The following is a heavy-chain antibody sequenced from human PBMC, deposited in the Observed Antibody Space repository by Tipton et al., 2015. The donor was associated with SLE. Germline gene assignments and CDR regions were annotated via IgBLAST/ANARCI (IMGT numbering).Heavy chain of an antibody. CDR1: GFTFSSYA. J-gene: IGHJ3*02. CDR2: IRHDGSVQ. D-gene: IGHD1-26*01. V-gene: IGHV3-30*02. CDR3: AKDAFTGSYESFDI. Sequence: SLRLSCAASGFTFSSYAMHWVRQAPGKGLEWVAFIRHDGSVQYYTDSVKGRFSISKDNSKNILSLQMNSLGAEDTAVYYCAKDAFTGSYESFDIWGQGTMVTVPS.